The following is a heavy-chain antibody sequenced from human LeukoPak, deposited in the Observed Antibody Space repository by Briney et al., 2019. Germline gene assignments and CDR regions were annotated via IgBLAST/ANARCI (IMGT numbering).Heavy chain of an antibody. J-gene: IGHJ6*03. CDR1: GGTFSSYA. CDR3: ARGTTQGYYYYMDV. V-gene: IGHV1-69*05. CDR2: IIPIFGTA. Sequence: ASVKVSRKASGGTFSSYAISWVRQAPGQGLEWMGGIIPIFGTANYAQKFQGRVTITTDESTSTAYMELSSLRSEDTAVYYCARGTTQGYYYYMDVWGKGTTVTVSS. D-gene: IGHD1-7*01.